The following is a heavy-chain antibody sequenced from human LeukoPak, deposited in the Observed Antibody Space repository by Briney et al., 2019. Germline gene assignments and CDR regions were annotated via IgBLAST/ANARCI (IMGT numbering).Heavy chain of an antibody. CDR3: AKGSGVVPAAMPPFDY. J-gene: IGHJ4*02. D-gene: IGHD2-2*01. V-gene: IGHV3-30*18. CDR1: GFTFSSYG. CDR2: ISYDGSNK. Sequence: GGSLRLSCAASGFTFSSYGMHWVRQAPGKGLEWVAVISYDGSNKYYADSVKGRFTISRDNSKNTLYLQMNSLRAEDTAVYYCAKGSGVVPAAMPPFDYWGQGTLVTVSS.